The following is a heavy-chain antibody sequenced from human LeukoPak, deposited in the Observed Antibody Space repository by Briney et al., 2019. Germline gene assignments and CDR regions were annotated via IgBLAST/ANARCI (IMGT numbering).Heavy chain of an antibody. J-gene: IGHJ4*02. D-gene: IGHD3-22*01. CDR2: ISSSGST. Sequence: SETLSLTCTVSGDSITSYFWSWIRQPPGKGLEWIGYISSSGSTNYNPSLKTRVTISVDPSKNQFSLKLTSVTAADTAVYYCASYGGIYYYASSGSYFDYWGQGTLVTVSS. CDR3: ASYGGIYYYASSGSYFDY. CDR1: GDSITSYF. V-gene: IGHV4-59*08.